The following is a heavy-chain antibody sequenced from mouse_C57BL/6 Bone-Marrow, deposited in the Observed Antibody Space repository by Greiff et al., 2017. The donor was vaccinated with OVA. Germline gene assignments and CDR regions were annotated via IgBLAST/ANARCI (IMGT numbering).Heavy chain of an antibody. V-gene: IGHV1-74*01. CDR3: AIEKGSSPVFDY. Sequence: QVQLQQPGAELVKPGASVKVSCKASGYTFTSYWMHWVKQRPGQGLEWIGRIHPSDSDTNYTQKFTGKATLTVDKSSSTAYMQLSSLTSEDSAVYYCAIEKGSSPVFDYWGQGTTLTVSS. CDR1: GYTFTSYW. J-gene: IGHJ2*01. CDR2: IHPSDSDT. D-gene: IGHD1-1*01.